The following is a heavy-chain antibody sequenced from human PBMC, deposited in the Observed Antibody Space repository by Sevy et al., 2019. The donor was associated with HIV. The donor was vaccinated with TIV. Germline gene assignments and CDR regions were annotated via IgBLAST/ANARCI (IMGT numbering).Heavy chain of an antibody. Sequence: GGYLRLSCAASGFTFSKYAMSWVRQPPGKGLEWVSTLSFGCGEINYADSVKGRFTISRDNCKSSVYLQMNNLRPEDTAVYYCARERWTKPHDYWGQGTLVTVSS. CDR3: ARERWTKPHDY. V-gene: IGHV3-23*01. D-gene: IGHD2-15*01. J-gene: IGHJ4*02. CDR2: LSFGCGEI. CDR1: GFTFSKYA.